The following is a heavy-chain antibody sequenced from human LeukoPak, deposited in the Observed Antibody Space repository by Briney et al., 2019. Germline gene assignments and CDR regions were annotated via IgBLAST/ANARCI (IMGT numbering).Heavy chain of an antibody. V-gene: IGHV4-31*03. D-gene: IGHD3-22*01. CDR3: ARVLLYHSSGYYRNWFDP. Sequence: SETLSLTCTVSGGSISSGGYYWSWIRQHPGKGLEWIGYIYYSGSTYYNPSLKSRVTISVDTSKNQFSLKLSSVTAADTAVYYYARVLLYHSSGYYRNWFDPWGQGTLVTVSS. J-gene: IGHJ5*02. CDR1: GGSISSGGYY. CDR2: IYYSGST.